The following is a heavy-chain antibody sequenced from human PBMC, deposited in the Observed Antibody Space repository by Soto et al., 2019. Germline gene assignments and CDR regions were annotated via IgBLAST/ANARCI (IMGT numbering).Heavy chain of an antibody. J-gene: IGHJ2*01. CDR1: GFTLSDYY. Sequence: GGSLRLSCAASGFTLSDYYMSWIRQAPGRGLEWVSYISGSSSDTHYADSVKGRFTISRDNSKNTLYLQMNSLRAEDTAVYYCAKRTVGWYFDLWGRGTLVTVS. CDR3: AKRTVGWYFDL. D-gene: IGHD4-17*01. CDR2: ISGSSSDT. V-gene: IGHV3-11*03.